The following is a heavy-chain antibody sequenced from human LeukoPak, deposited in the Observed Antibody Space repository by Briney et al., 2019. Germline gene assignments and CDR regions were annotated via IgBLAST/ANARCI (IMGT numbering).Heavy chain of an antibody. V-gene: IGHV4-39*01. J-gene: IGHJ2*01. Sequence: SETLSLTCTVSGGSISSSSYYWGWIRQPPGKGLEWIGTIYYSGTTYYNPSLKSRVTISVDTSKNLFSLKLSSVTAADTAVYYCARITMIVVVITRNWYFDLWGRGTLVTVSS. D-gene: IGHD3-22*01. CDR2: IYYSGTT. CDR3: ARITMIVVVITRNWYFDL. CDR1: GGSISSSSYY.